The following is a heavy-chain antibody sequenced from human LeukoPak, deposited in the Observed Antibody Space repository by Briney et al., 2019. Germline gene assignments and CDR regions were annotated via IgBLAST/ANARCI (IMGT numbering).Heavy chain of an antibody. V-gene: IGHV3-33*06. J-gene: IGHJ4*02. Sequence: GGSLRLSCAASGFTFSSYGMHWVRQAPGKGLEWVAVIWYDGSNKYYADSVKGRFTISRDNSKNTLYLQMNSLRAEDTAVYYCAKSSSPYNWNDMGDRDVYYFDYWGQGTLVTVSS. CDR3: AKSSSPYNWNDMGDRDVYYFDY. D-gene: IGHD1-1*01. CDR1: GFTFSSYG. CDR2: IWYDGSNK.